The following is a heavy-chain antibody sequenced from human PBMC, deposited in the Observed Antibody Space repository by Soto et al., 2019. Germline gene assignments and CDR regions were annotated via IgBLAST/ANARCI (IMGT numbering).Heavy chain of an antibody. J-gene: IGHJ4*02. CDR3: ATTSGNYDYVWGSYRRDY. CDR1: GFTFSSYA. Sequence: EVQLLESGGGLVQPGGSLRLSCAASGFTFSSYAMSWVRQAPGKGLAWVSAIIGSGGSTYYADSVKGRFTISRDHSKNTLYLQMNSLRAEDTAVYYCATTSGNYDYVWGSYRRDYWGQGTLVTVSS. CDR2: IIGSGGST. D-gene: IGHD3-16*02. V-gene: IGHV3-23*01.